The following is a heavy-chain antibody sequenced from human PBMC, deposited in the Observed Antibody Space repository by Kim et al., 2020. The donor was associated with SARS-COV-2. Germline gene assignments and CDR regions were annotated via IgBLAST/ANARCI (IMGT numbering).Heavy chain of an antibody. D-gene: IGHD1-26*01. V-gene: IGHV4-59*09. CDR2: YKGSA. CDR3: ARGGIGP. J-gene: IGHJ5*02. Sequence: YKGSANYNPSHKSRVTISVDTSKSQFSLELSSVTAADTAVYYCARGGIGPWGQGTLVTVSS.